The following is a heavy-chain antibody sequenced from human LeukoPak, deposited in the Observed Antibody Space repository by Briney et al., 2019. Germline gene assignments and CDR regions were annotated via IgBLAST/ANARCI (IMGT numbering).Heavy chain of an antibody. CDR2: ISCYNGDT. CDR3: ARDPTNTSGRYAYFDY. V-gene: IGHV1-18*01. Sequence: ASVKVSCKASGYTFNHHGISWVRQAPEQGLEWMGWISCYNGDTNYAQKFQGRVTMSTDTSTSTAYMELTGLRSDDTAVYYCARDPTNTSGRYAYFDYWGQGTLVTVSS. CDR1: GYTFNHHG. J-gene: IGHJ4*02. D-gene: IGHD6-19*01.